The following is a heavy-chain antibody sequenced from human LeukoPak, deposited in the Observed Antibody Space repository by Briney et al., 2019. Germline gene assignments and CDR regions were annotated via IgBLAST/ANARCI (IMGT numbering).Heavy chain of an antibody. Sequence: PSETLSLTCTVSGDSIRSGLYYWSWILQHPGRGLEWIAYIYYNGNTYFNPSLKSRITISVDTSKNQFSLKLNSVTAADTAVYYCARIRSSGSHFDYWGQGTLVTVSS. D-gene: IGHD6-6*01. V-gene: IGHV4-31*03. CDR3: ARIRSSGSHFDY. CDR1: GDSIRSGLYY. CDR2: IYYNGNT. J-gene: IGHJ4*02.